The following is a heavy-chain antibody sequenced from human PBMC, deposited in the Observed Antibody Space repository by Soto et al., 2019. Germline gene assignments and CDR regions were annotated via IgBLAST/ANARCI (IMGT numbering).Heavy chain of an antibody. J-gene: IGHJ4*02. CDR1: GFTFTSYA. D-gene: IGHD3-22*01. V-gene: IGHV3-23*01. Sequence: GGSLRLSCAASGFTFTSYAMSWVRQAPGKGLEWVSAISGSGGSSYYADSVKGRFTISRDTSKHTLFLQMNSLRAEATAIYYCAKGGSYYYDSSGYYANWGQGTLVTVSS. CDR2: ISGSGGSS. CDR3: AKGGSYYYDSSGYYAN.